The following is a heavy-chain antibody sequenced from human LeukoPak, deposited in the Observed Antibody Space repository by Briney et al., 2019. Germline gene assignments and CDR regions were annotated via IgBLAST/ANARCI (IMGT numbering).Heavy chain of an antibody. D-gene: IGHD4-11*01. CDR3: ARDAQTVTTAIQFDY. CDR1: GYTFTSYY. Sequence: ASVKVSCKASGYTFTSYYMHWVRQAPGQGLEWMGIINPSGGSTSYAQKFQGRVTMTRDRSTSTVYMELSSLRSEDTAVYYCARDAQTVTTAIQFDYWGQGTLVTVSS. CDR2: INPSGGST. V-gene: IGHV1-46*01. J-gene: IGHJ4*02.